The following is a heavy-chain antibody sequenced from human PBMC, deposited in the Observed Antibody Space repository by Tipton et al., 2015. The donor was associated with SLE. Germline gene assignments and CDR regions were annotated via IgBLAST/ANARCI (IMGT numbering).Heavy chain of an antibody. Sequence: SLRLSCAASGFTFTSYAMNWVRQAPGKGLEWVSAIGGSAGSTSYAESVKGRFTISRDNSKNTLYLQMNSLRAEDTALYYCAKSLAVIAAYDAFDLWGQGTMVTVSS. J-gene: IGHJ3*01. D-gene: IGHD6-25*01. CDR2: IGGSAGST. CDR3: AKSLAVIAAYDAFDL. V-gene: IGHV3-23*01. CDR1: GFTFTSYA.